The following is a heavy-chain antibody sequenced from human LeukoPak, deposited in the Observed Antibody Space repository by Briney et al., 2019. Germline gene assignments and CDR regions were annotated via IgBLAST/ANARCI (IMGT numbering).Heavy chain of an antibody. V-gene: IGHV1-24*01. CDR1: GYTLTELS. CDR2: FDPEDGET. Sequence: ASVKVSCKVSGYTLTELSMHWVRQAPGKGLEWMGGFDPEDGETICAQKFQGRVTMTEDTSTDTAYMELSSLRSEDTAVYYCATEPGDSSGYSYFDYWGQGTLVTVSS. J-gene: IGHJ4*02. CDR3: ATEPGDSSGYSYFDY. D-gene: IGHD3-22*01.